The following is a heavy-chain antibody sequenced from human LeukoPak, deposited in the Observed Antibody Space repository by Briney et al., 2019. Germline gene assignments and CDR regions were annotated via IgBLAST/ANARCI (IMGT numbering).Heavy chain of an antibody. Sequence: SVKVSCKASGGTFSSYALSWVRQPPGQGLEWMGGIIPIFGTANYAQKFQGRITITADESTSTAYMELSSLRSEDTAVYYCARAGYIVVVPAAPEYYFDYWGQGTLVTVSS. J-gene: IGHJ4*02. CDR2: IIPIFGTA. V-gene: IGHV1-69*13. CDR3: ARAGYIVVVPAAPEYYFDY. D-gene: IGHD2-2*01. CDR1: GGTFSSYA.